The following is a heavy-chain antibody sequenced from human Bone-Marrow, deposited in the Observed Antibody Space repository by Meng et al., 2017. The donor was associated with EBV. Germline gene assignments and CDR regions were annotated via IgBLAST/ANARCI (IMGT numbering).Heavy chain of an antibody. J-gene: IGHJ4*02. CDR2: IYHSGST. CDR3: ARRLGLTEFDY. V-gene: IGHV4-4*03. D-gene: IGHD1-7*01. Sequence: QGHLQESGPGLVKPPETLSLTCTVSGDSFSSPNWWSWVRPPPGKGLEWIGEIYHSGSTTYNPSLQSRVTISVDEPKNQFSLKLTSVTAADTATYYCARRLGLTEFDYWGQGILVTVSS. CDR1: GDSFSSPNW.